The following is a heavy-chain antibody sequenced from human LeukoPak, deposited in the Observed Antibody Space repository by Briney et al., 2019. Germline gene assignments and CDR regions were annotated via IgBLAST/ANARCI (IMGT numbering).Heavy chain of an antibody. J-gene: IGHJ3*02. D-gene: IGHD3-16*02. Sequence: GGSLRLSCAASGFTFSSYAMHWVRQAPGKGLEYVSAISSNGGSTYYANSVKGRFTISRDNSKNTLYLQMNSLRAEDTAVYYCARAVGSYYDYVWGSYRLDAFDIWGQGTMVTVSS. CDR3: ARAVGSYYDYVWGSYRLDAFDI. CDR1: GFTFSSYA. V-gene: IGHV3-64*01. CDR2: ISSNGGST.